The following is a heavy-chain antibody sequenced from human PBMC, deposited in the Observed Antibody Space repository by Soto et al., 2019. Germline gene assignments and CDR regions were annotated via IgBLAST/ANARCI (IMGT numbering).Heavy chain of an antibody. CDR2: IWYDGSNK. D-gene: IGHD3-3*01. V-gene: IGHV3-33*01. CDR3: ARANYDFWSGYNGYYFDY. Sequence: GGSLRLSCAASGFTFSSYGMHWVRQAPGKGLEWVAVIWYDGSNKYYADSVKGRFTISRDNSKNTLYLQMNSLRAEDTAVYYCARANYDFWSGYNGYYFDYWGQGTLVTVSS. J-gene: IGHJ4*02. CDR1: GFTFSSYG.